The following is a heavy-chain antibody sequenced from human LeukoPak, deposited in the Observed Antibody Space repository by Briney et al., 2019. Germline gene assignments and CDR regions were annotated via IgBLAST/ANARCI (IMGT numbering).Heavy chain of an antibody. CDR1: GGSISSYY. V-gene: IGHV4-59*01. J-gene: IGHJ6*03. CDR3: ARSGTYSSSQFYYMDV. D-gene: IGHD6-13*01. Sequence: NPSETLSLTCTVSGGSISSYYWSWIRQPPGQGLEWIGYIYYSGSTNYNPSLKSRVTISVDTSKNQFSLKLSSVTAADTAVYYCARSGTYSSSQFYYMDVWGKGTTVTVSS. CDR2: IYYSGST.